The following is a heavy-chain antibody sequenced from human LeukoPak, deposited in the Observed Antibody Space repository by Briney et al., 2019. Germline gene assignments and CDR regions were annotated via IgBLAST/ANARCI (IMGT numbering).Heavy chain of an antibody. Sequence: QTGGSLRLSCAASGFTFSSYAMSWVRQAPGKGLEWVSAISGSGGSTYYADSVKGRFTISRDNSKNTLYLQMNSLRAEDTAVYYCAKDGEIAAAGYYYYGMDVWGQGTTVTVSS. CDR1: GFTFSSYA. V-gene: IGHV3-23*01. CDR2: ISGSGGST. CDR3: AKDGEIAAAGYYYYGMDV. D-gene: IGHD6-13*01. J-gene: IGHJ6*02.